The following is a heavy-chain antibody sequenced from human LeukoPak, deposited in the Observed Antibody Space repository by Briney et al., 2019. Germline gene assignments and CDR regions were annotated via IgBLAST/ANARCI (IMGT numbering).Heavy chain of an antibody. CDR2: INSDGSWT. CDR3: VSFYETY. CDR1: GNYW. D-gene: IGHD2-2*01. Sequence: QPGGSLRPSCAASGNYWMHWVRQAPGKGLVWVSHINSDGSWTSYADSVKGRFTISKDNAKNTVYLQMNNLRAEDTAVYYCVSFYETYWGRGTLVTVSS. J-gene: IGHJ4*02. V-gene: IGHV3-74*01.